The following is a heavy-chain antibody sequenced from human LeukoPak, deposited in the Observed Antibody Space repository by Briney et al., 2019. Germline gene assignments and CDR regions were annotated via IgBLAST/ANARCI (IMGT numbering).Heavy chain of an antibody. CDR2: INWNGGRT. D-gene: IGHD6-6*01. J-gene: IGHJ4*02. V-gene: IGHV3-20*04. Sequence: GGSLRLSCAASGFIFDDYGMSWVRQAPGKGLEWVSGINWNGGRTGYADSVKGRFTISRDNAKNSLYLQMNSLRAEDTAVYYCARSTSSIAARPGDYWGQGTLVTVSS. CDR1: GFIFDDYG. CDR3: ARSTSSIAARPGDY.